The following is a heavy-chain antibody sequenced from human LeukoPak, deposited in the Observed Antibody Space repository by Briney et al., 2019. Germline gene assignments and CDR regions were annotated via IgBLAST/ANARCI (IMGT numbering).Heavy chain of an antibody. CDR2: ISWNSGSI. D-gene: IGHD5-24*01. V-gene: IGHV3-9*01. CDR3: ARDPQEREGYNRGVFDI. CDR1: GFTFDDYA. J-gene: IGHJ3*02. Sequence: GGSLRLSCAASGFTFDDYAMHWVRQAPGKGLEWVSGISWNSGSIGYADSVKGRFTISRDNSKNTLYLQMNSLRAEDTAVYYCARDPQEREGYNRGVFDIWGQGTMVTVSS.